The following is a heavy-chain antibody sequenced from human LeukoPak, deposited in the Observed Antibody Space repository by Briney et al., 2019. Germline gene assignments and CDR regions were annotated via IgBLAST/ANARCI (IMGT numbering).Heavy chain of an antibody. V-gene: IGHV1-18*01. CDR1: GYTFTSYG. D-gene: IGHD2-21*02. CDR2: ISAHNGNT. Sequence: GASVKVSCKASGYTFTSYGISWVRQAPGQGPEWMGWISAHNGNTNYAQKLQGRVTMTTDTSTSTAYMELRSLRSDDTAVYYSARDHPAYCGGDCLYYFDNWGQGTLVTVSS. J-gene: IGHJ4*02. CDR3: ARDHPAYCGGDCLYYFDN.